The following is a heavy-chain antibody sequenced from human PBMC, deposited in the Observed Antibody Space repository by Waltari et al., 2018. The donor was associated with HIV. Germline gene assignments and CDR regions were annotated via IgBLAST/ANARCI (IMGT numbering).Heavy chain of an antibody. CDR1: GFTFSSYD. V-gene: IGHV3-48*03. Sequence: EVQLVASGGGLIQPGGPLRLSCAASGFTFSSYDMNWARQAPGKGLEWVSYISSSGNTIYYADSVKGRFTISRDNTKNSLYLQMNSLRAEDTAVYYCARDRPYYYDSSGDAFDIWGQGTMVTVSS. CDR3: ARDRPYYYDSSGDAFDI. D-gene: IGHD3-22*01. J-gene: IGHJ3*02. CDR2: ISSSGNTI.